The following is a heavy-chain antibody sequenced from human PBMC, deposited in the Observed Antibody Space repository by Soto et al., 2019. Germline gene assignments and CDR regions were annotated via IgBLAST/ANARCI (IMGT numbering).Heavy chain of an antibody. Sequence: QVQLVQSGAEVKKPGSSVKVSCKASGGTFSSYTISWVRQAPGQGLEWMGRIIPILGIANYAQKFQGRVTITADKSTSTAYMELSSLRSEDTAVYYCARDLGDGYNGGYFDYWGQGTLVTVSS. D-gene: IGHD2-8*01. CDR1: GGTFSSYT. V-gene: IGHV1-69*08. J-gene: IGHJ4*02. CDR2: IIPILGIA. CDR3: ARDLGDGYNGGYFDY.